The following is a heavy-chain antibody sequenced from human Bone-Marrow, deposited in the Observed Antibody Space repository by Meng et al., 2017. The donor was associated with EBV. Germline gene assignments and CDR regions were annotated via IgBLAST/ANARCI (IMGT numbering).Heavy chain of an antibody. CDR3: AKSSSSTPGVVDS. V-gene: IGHV4-61*01. CDR1: GASVSGGPFH. D-gene: IGHD6-6*01. Sequence: QGQLQEPGPGLVKPSETLPLTCTFSGASVSGGPFHWSWIRQPPGKELEWIGYIYDGGTTIYNPSLKSRVTIFLDTSRNQFSLGLRSVTTADTAVYYCAKSSSSTPGVVDSWGQGTLVTVSS. CDR2: IYDGGTT. J-gene: IGHJ4*02.